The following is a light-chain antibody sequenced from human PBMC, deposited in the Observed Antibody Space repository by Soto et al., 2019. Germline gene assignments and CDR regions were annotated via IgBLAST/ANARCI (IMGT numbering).Light chain of an antibody. CDR3: QSYDSSRVV. CDR1: RANIGAGYD. Sequence: QPVLTQPPSVSGAPGQRGTISCTGSRANIGAGYDVHWYQQLPGTAPKLLIYGNSNRPSGVPDRFSGSKSGTSASLAITGLQAEDEADYYCQSYDSSRVVFGGGTKLTVL. CDR2: GNS. J-gene: IGLJ2*01. V-gene: IGLV1-40*01.